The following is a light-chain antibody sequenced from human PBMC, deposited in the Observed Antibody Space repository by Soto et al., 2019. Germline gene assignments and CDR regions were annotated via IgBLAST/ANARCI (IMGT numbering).Light chain of an antibody. CDR2: EAA. J-gene: IGLJ2*01. CDR3: TSYTSTSTLV. CDR1: SNDIGANNY. Sequence: QSALPQPASMSGSPGQSITISCTGTSNDIGANNYVSWYQHHPGKAPKILIYEAANRPSGVSHRFSGSKSANTASLTISGLQAEDEADYFCTSYTSTSTLVFGGGTKLTVL. V-gene: IGLV2-14*01.